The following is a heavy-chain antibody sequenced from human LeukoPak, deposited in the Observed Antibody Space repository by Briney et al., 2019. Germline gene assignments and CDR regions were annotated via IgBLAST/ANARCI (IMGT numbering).Heavy chain of an antibody. D-gene: IGHD7-27*01. CDR3: ARGANWDFDY. CDR1: GGSISSYF. Sequence: TSETLSLTCTVSGGSISSYFWGWIRQPAGKGLEWIGRIYTSGSANYNPSLKSRVTMSVDTSKNQFSLKLSSVTAADTAVYYCARGANWDFDYWGQGSLVTVSS. V-gene: IGHV4-4*07. CDR2: IYTSGSA. J-gene: IGHJ4*02.